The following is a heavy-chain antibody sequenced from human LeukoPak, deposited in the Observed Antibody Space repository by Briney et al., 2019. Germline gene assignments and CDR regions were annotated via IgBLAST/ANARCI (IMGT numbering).Heavy chain of an antibody. CDR3: VKDLYKGDSASWYFFHY. D-gene: IGHD6-13*01. V-gene: IGHV3-64D*06. Sequence: GGSLRLSCSASGFIISNYAMHWVRQAPGKGLEYVSAISANGGSTYYADSVKGRFTISRDTSKNTLYLQMSSLRAEDTAMYHCVKDLYKGDSASWYFFHYWGQGTLVAVSS. CDR1: GFIISNYA. J-gene: IGHJ4*02. CDR2: ISANGGST.